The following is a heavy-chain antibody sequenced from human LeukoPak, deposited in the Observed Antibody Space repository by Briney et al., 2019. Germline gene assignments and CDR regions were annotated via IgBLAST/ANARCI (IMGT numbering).Heavy chain of an antibody. CDR2: IWFDGSNK. CDR3: ARQRGGFGGNYYYYMDV. Sequence: GGSLRLSCAASGFTSSSSVMHWVRQAPGKGLEWVAVIWFDGSNKYYADSVKGRFTISRDNSKNTLYLQMNSLRAEDTAVYYCARQRGGFGGNYYYYMDVWGKGTTVTVSS. J-gene: IGHJ6*03. D-gene: IGHD3-10*01. V-gene: IGHV3-33*01. CDR1: GFTSSSSV.